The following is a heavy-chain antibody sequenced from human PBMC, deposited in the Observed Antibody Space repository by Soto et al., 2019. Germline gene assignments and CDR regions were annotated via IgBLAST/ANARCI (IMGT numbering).Heavy chain of an antibody. CDR2: IFYPGVT. CDR1: GGSVSNASFY. Sequence: QVQLQESGPGLVKPSETLSLTCSVSGGSVSNASFYWTWIRQAPGTGLEYIGYIFYPGVTNYNPSLSSRVTISIDTSKNHFSLKLNSMTAADTAVYYCVRVLDSSWYADLWGRGTLVTVSS. J-gene: IGHJ2*01. V-gene: IGHV4-61*03. CDR3: VRVLDSSWYADL. D-gene: IGHD3-22*01.